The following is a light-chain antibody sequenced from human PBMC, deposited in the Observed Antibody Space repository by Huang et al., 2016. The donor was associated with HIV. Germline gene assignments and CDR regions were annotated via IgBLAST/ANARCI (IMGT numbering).Light chain of an antibody. CDR3: QQRSDWPLT. CDR2: DTF. V-gene: IGKV3-11*01. CDR1: QSVSSY. Sequence: EIVLTQSPATLFLSPGERATLSCRASQSVSSYLAWYQQKPGQAPRLLIYDTFNRATGIPARFSGSGSVTDFTLTISSLEPEDFAVYYCQQRSDWPLTFGGGTKVEIK. J-gene: IGKJ4*01.